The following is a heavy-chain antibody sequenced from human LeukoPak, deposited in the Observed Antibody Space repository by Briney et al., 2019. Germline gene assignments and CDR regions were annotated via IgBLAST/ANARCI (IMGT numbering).Heavy chain of an antibody. Sequence: ASVKVSCKASGGTFSSYAISWVRQAPGQGLEWMGGIIPIFGTANYAQKFQGRVTITADESTSTAYMALSSLRAEDTAVYYCARQRYSGSSFDYWGQGTLVTVSS. J-gene: IGHJ4*02. CDR1: GGTFSSYA. CDR2: IIPIFGTA. CDR3: ARQRYSGSSFDY. V-gene: IGHV1-69*01. D-gene: IGHD5-12*01.